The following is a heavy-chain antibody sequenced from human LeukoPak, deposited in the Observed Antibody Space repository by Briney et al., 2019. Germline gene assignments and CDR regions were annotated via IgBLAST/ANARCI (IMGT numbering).Heavy chain of an antibody. V-gene: IGHV3-30*02. CDR1: GFTFSSYA. CDR3: AKDPYDFWSGYQDY. J-gene: IGHJ4*02. D-gene: IGHD3-3*01. Sequence: GGSLRLSCAASGFTFSSYAMSWVRQAPGKGLEWVAFIRYDGSNKYYADSVKGRFTISRDNSKNTLYLQMNSLRAEDTAVYYCAKDPYDFWSGYQDYWGQGTLVTVSS. CDR2: IRYDGSNK.